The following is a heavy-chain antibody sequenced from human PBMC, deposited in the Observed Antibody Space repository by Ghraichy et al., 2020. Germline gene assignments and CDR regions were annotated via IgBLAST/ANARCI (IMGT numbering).Heavy chain of an antibody. CDR1: GGSISIYY. V-gene: IGHV4-59*01. CDR3: ARDPGWGYDSTAGAFDI. CDR2: IYYSGST. J-gene: IGHJ3*02. D-gene: IGHD3-22*01. Sequence: SETLSLTCTVSGGSISIYYWSWIRQPPGKGLEWIGYIYYSGSTNYNPSLKSRVTISVDTSKNQFSLKLSSVTAADTAVYYCARDPGWGYDSTAGAFDIWGQGTMVTVSS.